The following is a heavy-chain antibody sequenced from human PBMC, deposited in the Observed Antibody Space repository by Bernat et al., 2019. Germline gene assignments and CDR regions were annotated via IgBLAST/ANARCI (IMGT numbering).Heavy chain of an antibody. CDR2: IWYDGSNK. V-gene: IGHV3-33*06. Sequence: QVQLVESGGGVVQPGRSLRLSCAASGFTFSSYGMHWVRQAPGKGLEWVAVIWYDGSNKYYADSVKGRFTISRDNSKNTLYLQMNSLRAEDTAVYYCANLYGDSPDYWGQGTLVTVSS. CDR1: GFTFSSYG. J-gene: IGHJ4*02. CDR3: ANLYGDSPDY. D-gene: IGHD2-21*02.